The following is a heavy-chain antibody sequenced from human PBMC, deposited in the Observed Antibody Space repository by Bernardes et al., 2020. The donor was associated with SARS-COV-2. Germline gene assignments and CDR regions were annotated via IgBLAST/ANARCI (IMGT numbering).Heavy chain of an antibody. V-gene: IGHV3-30-3*01. CDR3: AGGLLPHYGMDV. D-gene: IGHD5-18*01. CDR1: GFTFSSYA. CDR2: ISYDGSNK. Sequence: GGSLRLSCAASGFTFSSYAMHWVRQAPGKGLEWVAVISYDGSNKYYADSVKGRFTISRDNSKNTLYLKMNSLRAEDTAVYYCAGGLLPHYGMDVWGQGTTVTVSS. J-gene: IGHJ6*02.